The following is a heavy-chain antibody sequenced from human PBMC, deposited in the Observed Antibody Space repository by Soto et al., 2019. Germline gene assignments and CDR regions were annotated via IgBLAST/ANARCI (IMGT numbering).Heavy chain of an antibody. CDR3: ARGRLDAFDI. Sequence: SETLSLTCTVSGGSVTSTSYYWSWIRQPPGKGLEWIGYMHYSGSTNYNPSLKSRVTISVDTSKNQFSLKLSSVTAADTAVYYCARGRLDAFDICGQGTMVTVSS. J-gene: IGHJ3*02. CDR2: MHYSGST. CDR1: GGSVTSTSYY. V-gene: IGHV4-61*01.